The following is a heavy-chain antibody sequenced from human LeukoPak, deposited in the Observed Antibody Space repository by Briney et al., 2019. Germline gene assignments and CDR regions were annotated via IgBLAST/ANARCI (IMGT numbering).Heavy chain of an antibody. J-gene: IGHJ3*02. CDR2: INPNSGGT. D-gene: IGHD1-26*01. CDR3: ARLRELPQHDAFDI. CDR1: GGTFSSYA. Sequence: EASVKVSCKASGGTFSSYAISWVRQAPGQGLEWMGRINPNSGGTNYAQKFQGRVTMTRDTSISTAYMELSRLRSDDTAVYYCARLRELPQHDAFDIWGQGTMVTVSS. V-gene: IGHV1-2*06.